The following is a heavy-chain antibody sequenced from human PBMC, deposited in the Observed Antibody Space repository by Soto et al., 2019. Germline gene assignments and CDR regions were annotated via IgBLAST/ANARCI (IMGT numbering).Heavy chain of an antibody. CDR3: VRNAAGGAWLY. Sequence: ASVKVSCKASGYTFTSYYMHWVRQAPGQGLEWMGIINPSGGSTSYAQKFQGRVTMTRDTSTSTVYMELSSLRSEDTSVYYCVRNAAGGAWLYWGQGTLVTVSS. D-gene: IGHD3-16*01. CDR2: INPSGGST. V-gene: IGHV1-46*01. J-gene: IGHJ4*02. CDR1: GYTFTSYY.